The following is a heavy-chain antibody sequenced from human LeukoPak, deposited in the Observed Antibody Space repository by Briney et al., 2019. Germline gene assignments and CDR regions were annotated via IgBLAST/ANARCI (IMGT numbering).Heavy chain of an antibody. D-gene: IGHD3-22*01. CDR2: IYSGGST. CDR1: RFTVSSNY. Sequence: GSLRLSRAASRFTVSSNYMSWVREAPGKGVEWVSVIYSGGSTYYTDYVKGRLTIFRDNSKNSLYIQMNSLRAEDTAVYYCARDYVDYYGSSGYPGYWGQGTVVTVSS. J-gene: IGHJ4*02. CDR3: ARDYVDYYGSSGYPGY. V-gene: IGHV3-66*01.